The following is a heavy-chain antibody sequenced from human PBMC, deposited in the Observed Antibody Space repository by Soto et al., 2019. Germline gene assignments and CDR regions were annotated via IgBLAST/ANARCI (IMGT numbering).Heavy chain of an antibody. V-gene: IGHV1-18*01. Sequence: ASVKVSCKASGYTFTNFGISWVRQAPGQGLEWMGWISAYNVNTNYAQKLQGRVTMTADTSTSTAYMELRSLRSDDTAVFYCARVIASAADLDYWGQGTLVTVSS. J-gene: IGHJ4*02. CDR2: ISAYNVNT. CDR1: GYTFTNFG. CDR3: ARVIASAADLDY. D-gene: IGHD6-13*01.